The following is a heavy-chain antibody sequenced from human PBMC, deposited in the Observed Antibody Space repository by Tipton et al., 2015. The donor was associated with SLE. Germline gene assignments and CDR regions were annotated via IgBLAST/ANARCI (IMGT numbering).Heavy chain of an antibody. CDR2: MNPNSGNT. CDR1: GGTFSSYA. Sequence: QLVQSGAEVKKPGSSVKVSCKASGGTFSSYAISWVRQAPGQGLEWMGWMNPNSGNTGYAQKFQGRVTMTRNTSISTAYMELSSLRSEDTAVYYCAREVRGAFDYWGQGTLVTVSS. CDR3: AREVRGAFDY. J-gene: IGHJ4*02. D-gene: IGHD3-10*01. V-gene: IGHV1-8*02.